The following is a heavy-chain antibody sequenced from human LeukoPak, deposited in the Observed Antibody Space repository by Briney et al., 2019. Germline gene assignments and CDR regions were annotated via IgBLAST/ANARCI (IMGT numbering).Heavy chain of an antibody. J-gene: IGHJ5*02. CDR1: GYSFTTYW. CDR2: IYPGNSET. V-gene: IGHV5-51*01. CDR3: ARGYGSGSYFIMRFDP. D-gene: IGHD3-10*01. Sequence: GESLKISCKGSGYSFTTYWIGWVRQVPGKGLEWMAIIYPGNSETRYSPSFQGQVTISADKSISTAYLQWSSLKASDTAMYYCARGYGSGSYFIMRFDPWGQGTLVTVSS.